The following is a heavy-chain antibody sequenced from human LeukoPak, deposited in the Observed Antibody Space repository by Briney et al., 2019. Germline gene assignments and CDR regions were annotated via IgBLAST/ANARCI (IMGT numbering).Heavy chain of an antibody. J-gene: IGHJ4*02. D-gene: IGHD3-22*01. Sequence: SETLSLTCTVSGGSISSSSYYWGWILQPPGKGLEWIGSIYYSGSTYYNPSLKSRVTISVDTSKNQFSLKLSSVTAADTAVYYCARKLMIVGAYDYWGQGTLVTVSS. V-gene: IGHV4-39*01. CDR3: ARKLMIVGAYDY. CDR1: GGSISSSSYY. CDR2: IYYSGST.